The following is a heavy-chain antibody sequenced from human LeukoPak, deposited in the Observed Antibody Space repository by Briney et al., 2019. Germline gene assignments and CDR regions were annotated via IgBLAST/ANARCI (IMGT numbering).Heavy chain of an antibody. CDR1: GFTFSSYW. Sequence: GGSLRLSCAASGFTFSSYWMSWVRQAPGKGLEWVANIKQTGSEKYYVDSVKGRFTISRDDAKNSLYLQMNSLRAEDTAVYYCARIRGVWLYDYWGQGALVTVSS. V-gene: IGHV3-7*01. CDR3: ARIRGVWLYDY. D-gene: IGHD3-22*01. J-gene: IGHJ4*02. CDR2: IKQTGSEK.